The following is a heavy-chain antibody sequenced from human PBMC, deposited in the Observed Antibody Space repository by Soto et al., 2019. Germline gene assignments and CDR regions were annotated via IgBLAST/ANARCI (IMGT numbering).Heavy chain of an antibody. V-gene: IGHV4-31*03. Sequence: SETLSLSCNVSGGSITSGGYYWSWIRQHPGKGLEWIGYIYYSGSTYYNPSLKSRLSISMETSKNQFSLKLSSVTAADTAVYYCARASCSGGSCYSETWGLDSRGQGALVTVSS. CDR1: GGSITSGGYY. D-gene: IGHD2-15*01. CDR3: ARASCSGGSCYSETWGLDS. CDR2: IYYSGST. J-gene: IGHJ4*02.